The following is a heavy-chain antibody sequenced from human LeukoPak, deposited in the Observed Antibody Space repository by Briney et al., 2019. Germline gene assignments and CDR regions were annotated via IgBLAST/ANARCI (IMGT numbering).Heavy chain of an antibody. Sequence: GGSLTLSCAASGFTLSDYYMSWIRQAPGKGLEWVSYISSSGSTIYYADSVKGRFTISRDNAKNSLYLQMNSLRAEDTAVYYCARDTTYYYDSSGSFDYWGQGTLVTVSS. CDR1: GFTLSDYY. D-gene: IGHD3-22*01. V-gene: IGHV3-11*01. CDR2: ISSSGSTI. CDR3: ARDTTYYYDSSGSFDY. J-gene: IGHJ4*02.